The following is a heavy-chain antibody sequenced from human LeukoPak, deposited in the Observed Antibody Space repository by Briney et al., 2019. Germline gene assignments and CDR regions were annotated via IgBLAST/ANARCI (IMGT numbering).Heavy chain of an antibody. CDR2: INHSGST. Sequence: KPSETLSLTCAVYGGSFSGYYWSWIRQPPGKGLEWIGEINHSGSTNYNPSLKSRVTISVDTSKNQFSLKLSSVTAADTAVYYCARGRDTAMADFDYWGQGTLVTVSS. J-gene: IGHJ4*02. D-gene: IGHD5-18*01. CDR3: ARGRDTAMADFDY. V-gene: IGHV4-34*01. CDR1: GGSFSGYY.